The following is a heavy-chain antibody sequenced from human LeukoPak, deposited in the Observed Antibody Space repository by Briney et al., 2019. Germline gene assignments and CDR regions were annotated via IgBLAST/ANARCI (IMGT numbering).Heavy chain of an antibody. J-gene: IGHJ4*02. Sequence: GGSLRLSCAASGFTVSSNYMSWVRQAPGRGLEWVSVIYSGGSTYYADSVKGRFIISRDNSKNTLFLQMNSLRAGDTAVYYCARGTVTMVDYWGQGTLVTVSS. CDR3: ARGTVTMVDY. D-gene: IGHD3-10*01. CDR1: GFTVSSNY. V-gene: IGHV3-66*01. CDR2: IYSGGST.